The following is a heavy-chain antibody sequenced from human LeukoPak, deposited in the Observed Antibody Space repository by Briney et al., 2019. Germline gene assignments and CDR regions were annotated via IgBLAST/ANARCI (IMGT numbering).Heavy chain of an antibody. Sequence: GASVKVSCKAPGYTFTGYYMHWVRQAPGQGLEWMGWINPNSGGTNYAQKFQGGVTMTRDTSISTAYMELSRLRSDDTAVYYCARESSSWYWFDPWGQGTLVTVSS. J-gene: IGHJ5*02. V-gene: IGHV1-2*02. D-gene: IGHD6-13*01. CDR3: ARESSSWYWFDP. CDR2: INPNSGGT. CDR1: GYTFTGYY.